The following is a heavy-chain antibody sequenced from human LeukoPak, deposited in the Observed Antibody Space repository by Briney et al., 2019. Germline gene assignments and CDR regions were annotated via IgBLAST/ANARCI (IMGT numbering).Heavy chain of an antibody. Sequence: SQTLSLTCAISGDSLSSNSAAWNWIRQSPSRGLEWLGRTYYRSKLYNDYAVSVKSRITINPDTSKNQFSLQLNSVTPEDTAVYYCARDQDLVYSYGSAAFDYWGQGTLVTVSS. CDR1: GDSLSSNSAA. J-gene: IGHJ4*02. V-gene: IGHV6-1*01. CDR3: ARDQDLVYSYGSAAFDY. D-gene: IGHD5-18*01. CDR2: TYYRSKLYN.